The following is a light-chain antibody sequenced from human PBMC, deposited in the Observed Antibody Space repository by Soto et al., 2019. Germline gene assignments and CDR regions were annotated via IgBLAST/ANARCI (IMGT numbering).Light chain of an antibody. CDR2: DAS. CDR3: HQRSNWPPSIT. J-gene: IGKJ5*01. Sequence: EIVLTQSPATLSLSPGERATLSCRASQSVSSYLAWYQQKPGQAPRLLIYDASNRATGIPARFSGSGSGTDGPLTISSLEPDDFAVHYYHQRSNWPPSITFGQRTRLEIK. CDR1: QSVSSY. V-gene: IGKV3-11*01.